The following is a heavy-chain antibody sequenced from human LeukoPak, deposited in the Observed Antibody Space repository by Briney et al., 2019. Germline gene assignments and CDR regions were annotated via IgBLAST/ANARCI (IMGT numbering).Heavy chain of an antibody. CDR3: AREGSGSYAGFDY. CDR2: INPSSGGT. Sequence: ASVKVSCKASEYTVTGYYLHWVRQAPGQGLEWMGRINPSSGGTNYAQKFQGRVTMTRDTSISTVYMELSRLRFDDTAVYYCAREGSGSYAGFDYWGQGTLVTVSS. CDR1: EYTVTGYY. D-gene: IGHD1-26*01. V-gene: IGHV1-2*06. J-gene: IGHJ4*02.